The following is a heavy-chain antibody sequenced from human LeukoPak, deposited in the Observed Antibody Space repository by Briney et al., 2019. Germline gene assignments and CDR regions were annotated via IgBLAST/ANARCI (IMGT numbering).Heavy chain of an antibody. CDR3: ARTAISRFFDYLPLGDNYFDP. J-gene: IGHJ5*02. CDR2: ISNTGNTI. CDR1: GFTFSRYE. Sequence: GGSLRLSCATSGFTFSRYEMNWVRQAPGKGLEWISYISNTGNTIYYAESVMGRFTISRDNAKNSLYLQMNDLRAEDTAIYYCARTAISRFFDYLPLGDNYFDPWGQGTLVTVSS. D-gene: IGHD3-9*01. V-gene: IGHV3-48*03.